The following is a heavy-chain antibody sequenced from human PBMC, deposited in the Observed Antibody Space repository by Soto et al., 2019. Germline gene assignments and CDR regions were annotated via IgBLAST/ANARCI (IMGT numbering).Heavy chain of an antibody. V-gene: IGHV1-46*02. Sequence: QVQLVQSGADVKKPGTSVKVSCKAAGYSFKNYCMYWVRQAPGQGLEWMGMINPRTGSTRYAQKFQDRVTLTRDTSTTTVYMELSTLISDDTAVYYCARDGGLLTASWHYDLSGTGTLVTVSS. CDR3: ARDGGLLTASWHYDL. D-gene: IGHD2-15*01. CDR1: GYSFKNYC. J-gene: IGHJ2*01. CDR2: INPRTGST.